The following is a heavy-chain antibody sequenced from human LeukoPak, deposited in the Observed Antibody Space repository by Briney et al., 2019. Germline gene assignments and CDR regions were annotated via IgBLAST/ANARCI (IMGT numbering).Heavy chain of an antibody. V-gene: IGHV3-7*01. Sequence: PGGSLRLSCTASGFTFRNYWMSWVRQAPGKGLECVAYIREDGSDKNYVDSVKGRFTISRDNAKSSLYLQMNSLRVEDTAVYYCVRGTRSNSFWGRGTQVTVSS. CDR2: IREDGSDK. J-gene: IGHJ4*02. CDR1: GFTFRNYW. D-gene: IGHD6-6*01. CDR3: VRGTRSNSF.